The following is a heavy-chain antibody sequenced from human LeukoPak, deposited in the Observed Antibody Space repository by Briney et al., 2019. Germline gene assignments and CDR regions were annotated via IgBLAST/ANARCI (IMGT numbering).Heavy chain of an antibody. J-gene: IGHJ6*03. Sequence: GASVKVSCKASGYTFTGYYMHWVRQAPGQGLEWMGWISAYNGNTNYAQKLQGRVTMTTDTSTSTAYMELRSLRSDDTAVYYCARGHYDTEAIFGVDYYYMDVWGKGTTVTVSS. V-gene: IGHV1-18*04. CDR1: GYTFTGYY. CDR3: ARGHYDTEAIFGVDYYYMDV. CDR2: ISAYNGNT. D-gene: IGHD3-3*02.